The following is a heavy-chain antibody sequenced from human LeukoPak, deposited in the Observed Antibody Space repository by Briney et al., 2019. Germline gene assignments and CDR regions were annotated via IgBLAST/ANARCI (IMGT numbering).Heavy chain of an antibody. Sequence: GASVKVSCKASGYTFTGYYMHWVRQAPGQGLEWMGWINPNSGGTNYAQKFQGRVTMTRDTSISTAYMELSGLRSDDTAVYYCARVRLIAVAGSRTYYFDYWGQGTLVTVSS. CDR3: ARVRLIAVAGSRTYYFDY. CDR2: INPNSGGT. J-gene: IGHJ4*02. CDR1: GYTFTGYY. V-gene: IGHV1-2*02. D-gene: IGHD6-19*01.